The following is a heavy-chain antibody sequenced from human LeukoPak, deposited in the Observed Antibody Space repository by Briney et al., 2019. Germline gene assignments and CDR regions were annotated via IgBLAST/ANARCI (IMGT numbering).Heavy chain of an antibody. Sequence: SETLSLTCAVYGGPFSGYYWSWIRQPPGKGLEWIGEINHSGSTNYSPSLKSRVTISVDTSKNQFSLKLSSVTAADTAVYYCARASAALFGYWGQGTLVTVSS. CDR2: INHSGST. CDR3: ARASAALFGY. J-gene: IGHJ4*02. CDR1: GGPFSGYY. V-gene: IGHV4-34*01.